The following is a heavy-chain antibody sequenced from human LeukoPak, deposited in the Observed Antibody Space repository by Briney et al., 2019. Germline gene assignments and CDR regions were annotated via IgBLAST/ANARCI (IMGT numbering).Heavy chain of an antibody. CDR2: ISYDGSNK. V-gene: IGHV3-30*18. J-gene: IGHJ4*02. CDR1: GFTFSSYG. D-gene: IGHD3-22*01. Sequence: GRSLRLSCAASGFTFSSYGMHWVRQAPGKGLEWVAVISYDGSNKYYADSVKGRFTISRDNSKNTLYLQMNSLRAEDTAVYYCAKCYDSSGYYFIDYWGQGTLVTVSS. CDR3: AKCYDSSGYYFIDY.